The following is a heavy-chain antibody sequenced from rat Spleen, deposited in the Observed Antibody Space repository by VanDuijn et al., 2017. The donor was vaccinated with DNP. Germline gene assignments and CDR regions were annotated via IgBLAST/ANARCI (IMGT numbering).Heavy chain of an antibody. CDR3: ARRIPGYNSWFFDF. CDR2: ISSSGSRT. Sequence: EVQLVESGGGLVKPGRSMKLSCAASGFTFSNYYMAWVRQNTRKGLEWVATISSSGSRTYYPDSAKGRFTISRDNEKGSLYLEMNSLGSEDTATYYCARRIPGYNSWFFDFWGPGTMVAVSS. V-gene: IGHV5-25*01. CDR1: GFTFSNYY. D-gene: IGHD1-4*01. J-gene: IGHJ1*01.